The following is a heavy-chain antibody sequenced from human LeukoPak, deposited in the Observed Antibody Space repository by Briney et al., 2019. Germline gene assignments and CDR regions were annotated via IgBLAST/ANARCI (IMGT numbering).Heavy chain of an antibody. V-gene: IGHV2-5*02. Sequence: SGPTLVKPTQTLTLTCTFSGLSLRISGVGVGWLRQPPGKALEWLALIYWEDEKRYSPSLKSRLTITKDTSKNQVVLTMTNMDPIDTATYYCAVPPRGLVHYYFDSWGQGKLVTVSS. CDR2: IYWEDEK. CDR3: AVPPRGLVHYYFDS. D-gene: IGHD6-19*01. J-gene: IGHJ4*02. CDR1: GLSLRISGVG.